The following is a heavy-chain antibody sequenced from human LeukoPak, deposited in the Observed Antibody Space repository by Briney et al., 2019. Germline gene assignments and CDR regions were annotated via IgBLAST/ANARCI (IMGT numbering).Heavy chain of an antibody. V-gene: IGHV4-34*01. CDR1: GGSFSGYY. J-gene: IGHJ5*01. CDR3: ARGGMRQCLGS. D-gene: IGHD6-19*01. CDR2: INHSGST. Sequence: SETLSLTCAVYGGSFSGYYWSWIRQPPGKGLEWIGEINHSGSTNYNPSLKSRVTISVDTSKNQFSLKLSSVTAADTAVYYCARGGMRQCLGSWGQGTLVTVSS.